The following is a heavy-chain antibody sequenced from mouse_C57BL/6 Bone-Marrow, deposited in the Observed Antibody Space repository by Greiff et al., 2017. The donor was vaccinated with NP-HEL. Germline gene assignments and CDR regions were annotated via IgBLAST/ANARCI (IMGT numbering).Heavy chain of an antibody. J-gene: IGHJ2*01. CDR3: ARRGFITTVVAIDY. CDR2: IYPGDGDT. V-gene: IGHV1-82*01. CDR1: GYAFSSSW. Sequence: VQLQQSGPELVKPGASVKISCKASGYAFSSSWMNWVKQRPGKGLEWIGRIYPGDGDTNYNGKFKGKATLTADKSSSTAYMQLSSLTSEDSAVYFCARRGFITTVVAIDYWGQGTTLTVSS. D-gene: IGHD1-1*01.